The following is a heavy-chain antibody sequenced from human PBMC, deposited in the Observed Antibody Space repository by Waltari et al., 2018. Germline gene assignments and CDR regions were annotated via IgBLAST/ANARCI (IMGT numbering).Heavy chain of an antibody. CDR1: GFTFSSYG. V-gene: IGHV3-30*02. D-gene: IGHD6-13*01. J-gene: IGHJ4*02. CDR2: IRYDGSNK. CDR3: AKGTNSGIAAAH. Sequence: QVQLVESGGGVVQPGGSLRLSCAASGFTFSSYGMHWVRQAPGKGLEWVAFIRYDGSNKYYADSVKGRFTISRDNSKNTLYLQMNSLRAEDTAVYYCAKGTNSGIAAAHWGQGTLVTVSS.